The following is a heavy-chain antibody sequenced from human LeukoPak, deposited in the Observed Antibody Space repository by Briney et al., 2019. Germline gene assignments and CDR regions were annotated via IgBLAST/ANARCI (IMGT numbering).Heavy chain of an antibody. V-gene: IGHV1-69*13. J-gene: IGHJ4*02. Sequence: GASVKVSCKASGGTFSSYAISWVRQAPGQGLEWMGGIIPIFGTANYAQKFQGRVTITADESTSTAYMELSSLRSEDTAVYYCARDATGSGSSYYFDYWGQGTLVTVSS. CDR1: GGTFSSYA. CDR2: IIPIFGTA. CDR3: ARDATGSGSSYYFDY. D-gene: IGHD1-26*01.